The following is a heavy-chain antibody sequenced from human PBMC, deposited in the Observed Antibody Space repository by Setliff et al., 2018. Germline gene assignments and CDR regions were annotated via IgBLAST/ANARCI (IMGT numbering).Heavy chain of an antibody. CDR2: IIPIFGTA. J-gene: IGHJ6*02. CDR3: ARGDRWGYSYGPYYYGMDV. CDR1: GYTLTELS. D-gene: IGHD5-18*01. Sequence: SVKVSCKVSGYTLTELSMHWVRQAPGKGLEWMGGIIPIFGTANYAQKFQGRVTITADESTSTAYMELRNLRSDDTAVYYCARGDRWGYSYGPYYYGMDVWGQGTTVTVS. V-gene: IGHV1-69*13.